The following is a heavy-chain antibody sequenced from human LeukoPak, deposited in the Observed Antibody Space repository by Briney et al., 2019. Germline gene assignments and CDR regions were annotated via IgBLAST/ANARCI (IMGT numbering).Heavy chain of an antibody. CDR2: INPNSGNT. D-gene: IGHD3-9*01. CDR3: ARVRPLYYDILTGYYYYYYMDV. CDR1: GYTFTSYD. V-gene: IGHV1-8*03. J-gene: IGHJ6*03. Sequence: ASVKVSCKASGYTFTSYDINWVRQATGQGLEWMGWINPNSGNTDYAQKFQGRVTITRNTSISTAYMELSRRRSEDSAMYYCARVRPLYYDILTGYYYYYYMDVWGKGTTVTVSS.